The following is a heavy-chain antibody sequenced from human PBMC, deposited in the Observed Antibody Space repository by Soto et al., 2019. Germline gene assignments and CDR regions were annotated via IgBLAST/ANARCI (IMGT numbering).Heavy chain of an antibody. CDR3: ARGEWLPTIKHYFAY. Sequence: PSETLSLTCTVSGGSMSSYYWSWIRQSPGKGLEWIGYIYYSGSTNYNPSLKSRVAISLDTSKNQFSLMLSSVTAADTAVYYCARGEWLPTIKHYFAYWGQGTLVTVSS. V-gene: IGHV4-59*01. D-gene: IGHD6-19*01. CDR1: GGSMSSYY. J-gene: IGHJ4*02. CDR2: IYYSGST.